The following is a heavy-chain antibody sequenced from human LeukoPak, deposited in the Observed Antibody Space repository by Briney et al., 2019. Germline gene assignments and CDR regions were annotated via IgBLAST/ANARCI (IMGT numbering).Heavy chain of an antibody. CDR3: ARDRGVAVAVWGEFDY. D-gene: IGHD6-19*01. CDR2: ISSSSSYI. J-gene: IGHJ4*02. CDR1: GFTFSSYS. V-gene: IGHV3-21*01. Sequence: GSLRLSCAASGFTFSSYSMNWVRQAPGKGLEWVSSISSSSSYIYYADSVKGRFTISRDNAKNSLYLQMNSLRAEDTAVYYCARDRGVAVAVWGEFDYWGQGTLVTVSS.